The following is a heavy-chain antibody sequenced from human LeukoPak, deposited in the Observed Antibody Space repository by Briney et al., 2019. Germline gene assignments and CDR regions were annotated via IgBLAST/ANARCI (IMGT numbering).Heavy chain of an antibody. CDR2: IYWDNDK. CDR1: GFSLSTSGVG. Sequence: SGPTLVNPTQTLTLTCTFSGFSLSTSGVGVGWIRQPPGKALEWLSLIYWDNDKRYSPSLNARLTITKDTSKNQVVLTMTNMDPVDTATYYCAHRVAANNGYDYWGKGILVTVSS. CDR3: AHRVAANNGYDY. J-gene: IGHJ4*02. V-gene: IGHV2-5*02. D-gene: IGHD1-26*01.